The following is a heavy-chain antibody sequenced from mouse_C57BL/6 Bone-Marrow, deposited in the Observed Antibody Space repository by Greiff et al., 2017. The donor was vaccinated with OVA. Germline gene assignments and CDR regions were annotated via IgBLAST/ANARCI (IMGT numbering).Heavy chain of an antibody. CDR3: TRGGFYYGRSYGGDY. D-gene: IGHD1-1*01. J-gene: IGHJ2*01. CDR2: IDPETGGT. CDR1: GYTFTDYE. V-gene: IGHV1-15*01. Sequence: VQLQQSGAELVRPGASVTLSCKASGYTFTDYEMHWVKQTPVHGLEWIGAIDPETGGTAYNQKFKGKAILTADKSSSTAYMELRSLTSEDSAVYYCTRGGFYYGRSYGGDYWGQGTTLTVSS.